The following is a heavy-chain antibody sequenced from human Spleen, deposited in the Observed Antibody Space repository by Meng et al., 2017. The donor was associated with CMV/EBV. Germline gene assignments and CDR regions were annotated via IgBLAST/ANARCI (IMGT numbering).Heavy chain of an antibody. D-gene: IGHD5-12*01. CDR1: GGSISSSSYQ. V-gene: IGHV4-39*01. CDR2: VYYSGRT. CDR3: ARHDSGYDNGGLDAFDI. J-gene: IGHJ3*02. Sequence: GSLRLSCSVSGGSISSSSYQWVWNRQSPGKGLEWIGSVYYSGRTYYKPSLKSRVTMSVDTSKNQFSLRLTSVTAADTAVYYCARHDSGYDNGGLDAFDIWGQGTLVTVSS.